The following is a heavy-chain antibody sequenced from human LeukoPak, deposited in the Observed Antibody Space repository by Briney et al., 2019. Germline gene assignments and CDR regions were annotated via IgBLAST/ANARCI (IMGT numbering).Heavy chain of an antibody. V-gene: IGHV4-38-2*01. CDR1: GYSISSGYY. D-gene: IGHD1-14*01. CDR2: IYHSGST. CDR3: ATSDRTHGVTLFDY. Sequence: TSETLSLTCAVSGYSISSGYYWGWIRQPPGKGLEWIGSIYHSGSTYYNPSLKSRVTISVDTSKNQFSLKLSSVTAADTAVYYCATSDRTHGVTLFDYWGQGTLVTVSS. J-gene: IGHJ4*02.